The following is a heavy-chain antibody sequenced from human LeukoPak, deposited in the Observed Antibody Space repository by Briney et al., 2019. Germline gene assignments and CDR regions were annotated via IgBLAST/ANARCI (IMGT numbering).Heavy chain of an antibody. CDR2: ISTYNGHT. V-gene: IGHV1-18*01. Sequence: ASVKVSFKASGYTFTIYGSNCVRQALGQGLEWMGWISTYNGHTNYAQKFQGRVTITTDTSTSTASMELRSLRSEDTAVYYCARDHAAGWELPLNWFDPWGQGTLVTVSS. D-gene: IGHD1-26*01. J-gene: IGHJ5*02. CDR3: ARDHAAGWELPLNWFDP. CDR1: GYTFTIYG.